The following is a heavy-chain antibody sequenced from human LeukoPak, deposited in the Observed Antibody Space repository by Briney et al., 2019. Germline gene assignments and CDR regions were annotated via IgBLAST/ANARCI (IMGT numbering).Heavy chain of an antibody. V-gene: IGHV3-30*02. Sequence: GGSLRLSCAASGFTFNDYGMHWVRQAPGKGLEWVAFIRYDGSNTYYSDSVKGRFTISRDNSRDTLYLQMNSLRAEDTALYYCAKALTTIYYLHYWGQGALVTVSS. J-gene: IGHJ4*02. CDR3: AKALTTIYYLHY. CDR2: IRYDGSNT. CDR1: GFTFNDYG. D-gene: IGHD2/OR15-2a*01.